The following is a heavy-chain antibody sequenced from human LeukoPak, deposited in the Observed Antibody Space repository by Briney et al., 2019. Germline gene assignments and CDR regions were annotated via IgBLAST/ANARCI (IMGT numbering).Heavy chain of an antibody. CDR1: GFTFSSYG. CDR2: ISYDGSNK. Sequence: GGSLRLSCAASGFTFSSYGMHWVRQAPGKGLEWVAVISYDGSNKYYADSVKGRFTISRDNSKNTLYLQMNSLRAEDTAVYYCAKDRNWFGGANPAGMDVWGQGTTVTVSS. CDR3: AKDRNWFGGANPAGMDV. V-gene: IGHV3-30*18. J-gene: IGHJ6*02. D-gene: IGHD3-16*01.